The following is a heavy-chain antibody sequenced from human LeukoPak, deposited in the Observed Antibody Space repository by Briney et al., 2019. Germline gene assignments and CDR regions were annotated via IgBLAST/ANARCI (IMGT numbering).Heavy chain of an antibody. J-gene: IGHJ3*02. CDR1: GGSFSTYA. CDR2: VIPILGTP. V-gene: IGHV1-69*10. Sequence: AASVKVSCKASGGSFSTYAFSWVRQAPGPGLEWMGFVIPILGTPTYAQKFQGRVTITADKSTATTFLELSSLRSEDTAVYYCARDSGRRDAFDIWGQGTMVTVSS. D-gene: IGHD6-25*01. CDR3: ARDSGRRDAFDI.